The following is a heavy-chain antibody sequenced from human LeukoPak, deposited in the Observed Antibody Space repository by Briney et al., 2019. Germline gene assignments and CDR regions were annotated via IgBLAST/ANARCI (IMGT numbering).Heavy chain of an antibody. V-gene: IGHV1-18*01. J-gene: IGHJ3*02. D-gene: IGHD2-15*01. CDR3: ARVICSGDRCYPPSAVDI. CDR2: ISGYNGKT. Sequence: ASVTVSCKASGYTFNSYYVGWVRQAPGQGLEWMGWISGYNGKTNYAQKLQGRVTMTTDTSTTTAYMELRSLRSDDTAVYYCARVICSGDRCYPPSAVDIWGQGTMVTVSS. CDR1: GYTFNSYY.